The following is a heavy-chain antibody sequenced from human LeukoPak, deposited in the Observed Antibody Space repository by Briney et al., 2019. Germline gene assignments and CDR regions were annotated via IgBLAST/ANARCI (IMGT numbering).Heavy chain of an antibody. CDR1: GYSFTSYW. D-gene: IGHD5-24*01. Sequence: GESLKISCKGSGYSFTSYWIGWVRQMPGKGLEWMGIIYPGDSDTRYSPSFQGQVTISADKSISTAYLQRSSLKASDTAMYYCARGPHPVEMATIFIYWGQGTLVTVSS. CDR3: ARGPHPVEMATIFIY. V-gene: IGHV5-51*01. J-gene: IGHJ4*02. CDR2: IYPGDSDT.